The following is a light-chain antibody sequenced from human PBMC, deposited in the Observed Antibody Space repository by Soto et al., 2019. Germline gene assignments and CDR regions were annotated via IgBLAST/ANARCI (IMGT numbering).Light chain of an antibody. Sequence: EIVMTQSPLSLPVTPGEPASISCRSSQSLLHSSGYTYLNWYLQKPGQSPQLLIYLASNRSSVVPERFSGSGSGTDFTLKISRVEADDVGVCYCKQALQHPLTSGGGTRVEI. CDR1: QSLLHSSGYTY. CDR3: KQALQHPLT. V-gene: IGKV2-28*01. J-gene: IGKJ4*01. CDR2: LAS.